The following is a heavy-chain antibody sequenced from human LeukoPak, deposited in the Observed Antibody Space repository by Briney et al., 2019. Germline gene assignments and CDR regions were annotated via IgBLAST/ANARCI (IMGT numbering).Heavy chain of an antibody. V-gene: IGHV4-4*07. CDR3: ARDLCNGDSCYSGYFDL. J-gene: IGHJ2*01. CDR2: LYNTGRT. D-gene: IGHD2-15*01. CDR1: GVSISSYY. Sequence: SETLSLTCTVSGVSISSYYWGWIRQAAGKGLEWIGRLYNTGRTNYNPSLKGRAIISEDKSNNQFSLKLTSVTAADTAVYYCARDLCNGDSCYSGYFDLWGRGTLVTVSS.